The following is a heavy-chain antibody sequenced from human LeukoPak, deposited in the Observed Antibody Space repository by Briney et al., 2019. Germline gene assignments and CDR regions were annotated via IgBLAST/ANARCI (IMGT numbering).Heavy chain of an antibody. Sequence: ASVKVSCKASGYTFTGYYMHWVRQAPGQGLEWMGWINPNSGGTNYAQKFQGRVTMTRDTSISTAYMELSRLRSDDTAVYYCARDAVGIAVAGTFDYWGQGTLVTVSS. CDR1: GYTFTGYY. D-gene: IGHD6-19*01. CDR2: INPNSGGT. CDR3: ARDAVGIAVAGTFDY. J-gene: IGHJ4*02. V-gene: IGHV1-2*02.